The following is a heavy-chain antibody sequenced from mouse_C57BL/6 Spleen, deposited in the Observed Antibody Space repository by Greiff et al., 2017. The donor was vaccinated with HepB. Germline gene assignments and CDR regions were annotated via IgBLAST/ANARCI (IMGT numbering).Heavy chain of an antibody. Sequence: QVHVKQSGAELVRPGASVKLSCKASGYTFTDYYINWVKQRPGQGLEWIARIYPGSGNTYYNEKFKGKATLTAEKSSSTAYMQLSSLTSEDSAVYFCARGVYGDYAMDYWGQGTSVTVSS. J-gene: IGHJ4*01. V-gene: IGHV1-76*01. D-gene: IGHD1-1*01. CDR3: ARGVYGDYAMDY. CDR1: GYTFTDYY. CDR2: IYPGSGNT.